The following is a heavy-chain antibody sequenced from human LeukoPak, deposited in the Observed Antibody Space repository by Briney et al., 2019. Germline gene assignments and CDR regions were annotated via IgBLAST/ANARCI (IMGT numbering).Heavy chain of an antibody. CDR3: AKAYYDSTGCYGY. J-gene: IGHJ4*02. V-gene: IGHV3-23*01. CDR1: GFTFSSYA. CDR2: ISGSGGST. D-gene: IGHD3-22*01. Sequence: GGSLRLSCAASGFTFSSYAMSWVRQAPGKGLEWVSTISGSGGSTYYADSVKGRFTISRDNSKNTLYLQMNSLRAEDTAVYYCAKAYYDSTGCYGYWGQGTLVTVSS.